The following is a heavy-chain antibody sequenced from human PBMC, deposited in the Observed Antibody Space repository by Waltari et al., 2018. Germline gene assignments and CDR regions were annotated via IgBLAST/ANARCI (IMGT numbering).Heavy chain of an antibody. CDR2: INQSGST. CDR3: ARLSNYEYYGSDYSYGMDV. Sequence: QVQLQQWGAGLLKPSETLSLTCAVYGGSFSDYYWSWIRQPPGKGLEWIGEINQSGSTTYNPSLKSRVTISVDMSKNQFSPKLSSVTAADTAVYYCARLSNYEYYGSDYSYGMDVWGQGTTVTVSS. D-gene: IGHD4-4*01. CDR1: GGSFSDYY. J-gene: IGHJ6*02. V-gene: IGHV4-34*01.